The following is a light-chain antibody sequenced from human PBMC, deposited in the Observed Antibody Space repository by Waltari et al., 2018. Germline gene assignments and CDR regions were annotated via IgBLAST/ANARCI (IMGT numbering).Light chain of an antibody. CDR2: RND. V-gene: IGLV1-44*01. CDR1: SSNIGDNV. J-gene: IGLJ3*02. Sequence: QSVLTQPPSASGTPGQRVTISCSGSSSNIGDNVVNWYQPLPGKAPKLLIYRNDQRPSGVPDRCSASKSGTSASLAISGLQSEDEADYYCAAWDDRMNGHWVFGGGTKVTVL. CDR3: AAWDDRMNGHWV.